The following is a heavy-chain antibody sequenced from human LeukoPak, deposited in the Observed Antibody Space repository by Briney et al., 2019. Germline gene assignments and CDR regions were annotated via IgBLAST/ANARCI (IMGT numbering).Heavy chain of an antibody. J-gene: IGHJ4*02. CDR3: VREYHGGYFDF. D-gene: IGHD3-16*01. V-gene: IGHV1-69*06. Sequence: EASVKVSCKASGGTFSSYTISWVRQAPGQGLEWLGVVYPSAGTSDPAQRFRARITLSDDTPTSTAYMELRSLKSEDTAIYFCVREYHGGYFDFWGQGTLVTVSS. CDR2: VYPSAGTS. CDR1: GGTFSSYT.